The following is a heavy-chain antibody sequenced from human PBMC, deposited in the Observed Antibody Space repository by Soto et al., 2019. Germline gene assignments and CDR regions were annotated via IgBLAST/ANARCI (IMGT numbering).Heavy chain of an antibody. D-gene: IGHD3-3*02. J-gene: IGHJ4*02. CDR3: ARDKPFSAGY. V-gene: IGHV1-46*01. CDR2: INPSGGGT. CDR1: GYTFLDFY. Sequence: QVQLVQSGTEVQKPGASEKVSCKASGYTFLDFYIHWVRQAPGQGLEWMGFINPSGGGTTYAQQFQGRLTMTRDTSTSTVYMELINLRSEDTAIYYCARDKPFSAGYWGQGTLVT.